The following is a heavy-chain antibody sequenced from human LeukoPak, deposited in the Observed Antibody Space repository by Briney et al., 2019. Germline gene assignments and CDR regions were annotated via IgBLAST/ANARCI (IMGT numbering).Heavy chain of an antibody. CDR2: IIPIFGTA. V-gene: IGHV1-69*05. D-gene: IGHD3-22*01. CDR3: ASQVPYYYDSSGHDNWFDP. CDR1: GGTFSSYA. Sequence: VASVKVSCKASGGTFSSYAISWVRQAPGQGLEWMGMIIPIFGTANYAQKFQGRVTITTDESTSTAYMELSSLRSEDTAVYYCASQVPYYYDSSGHDNWFDPWGQGTLVTVSS. J-gene: IGHJ5*02.